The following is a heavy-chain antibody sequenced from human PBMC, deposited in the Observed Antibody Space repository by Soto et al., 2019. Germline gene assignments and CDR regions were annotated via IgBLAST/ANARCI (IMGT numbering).Heavy chain of an antibody. J-gene: IGHJ4*02. Sequence: PGGSLRLPFTASGITFSNYAMTWVRQAPRKGLEWVSSISTSGGRPYYADSVKGRFTISRDNSKNTLYLQMNSLRVEDTAVYYCAKDPDRYDYVWGTYRYIDHWGQGTLVTVSS. CDR1: GITFSNYA. D-gene: IGHD3-16*02. V-gene: IGHV3-23*01. CDR3: AKDPDRYDYVWGTYRYIDH. CDR2: ISTSGGRP.